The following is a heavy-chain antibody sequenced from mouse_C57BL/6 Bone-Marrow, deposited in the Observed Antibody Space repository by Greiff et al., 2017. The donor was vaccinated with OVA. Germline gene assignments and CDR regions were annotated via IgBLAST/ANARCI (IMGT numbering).Heavy chain of an antibody. CDR1: GFTFTDYY. Sequence: EVQRVESGGGLVQPGGSLSLSCAASGFTFTDYYMSWVRQPPGKALEWLGFIRNKANGYTTEYSASVKGRFTISRDNSQSILYLQMNALRAEDSATYYCARYIELLFDYWGQGTTLTVSS. V-gene: IGHV7-3*01. CDR3: ARYIELLFDY. J-gene: IGHJ2*01. CDR2: IRNKANGYTT.